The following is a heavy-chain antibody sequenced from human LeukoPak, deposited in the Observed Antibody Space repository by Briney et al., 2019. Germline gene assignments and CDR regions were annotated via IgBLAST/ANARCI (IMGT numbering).Heavy chain of an antibody. V-gene: IGHV3-23*01. CDR2: IGGGGEST. CDR1: GFTFSSYA. Sequence: GGSLRLSCAASGFTFSSYAMSWVRQAPGKGLEWVSTIGGGGESTYYADSVKGRFTISRDNSKNTVYLQMNSLRAEGTAVYHCAKVLSGSQDYWGQGTLVTVFS. D-gene: IGHD1-26*01. CDR3: AKVLSGSQDY. J-gene: IGHJ4*02.